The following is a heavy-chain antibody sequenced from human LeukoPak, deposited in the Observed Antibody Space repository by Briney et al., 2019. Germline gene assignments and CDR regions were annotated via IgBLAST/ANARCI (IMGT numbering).Heavy chain of an antibody. Sequence: AAVKVSCKASGYTFTSYDINWVRQAPGQGLEWMGWMNPTSSHTGYVQKVQGRITMTRDTSVSTAYMELNSLTSEDTAVYYCARSPVGVPKKHDLWGQGTLVIVSS. CDR2: MNPTSSHT. CDR1: GYTFTSYD. J-gene: IGHJ5*02. D-gene: IGHD3-10*01. CDR3: ARSPVGVPKKHDL. V-gene: IGHV1-8*01.